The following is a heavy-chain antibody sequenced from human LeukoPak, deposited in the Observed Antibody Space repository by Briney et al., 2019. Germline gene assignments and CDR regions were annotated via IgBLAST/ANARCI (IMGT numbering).Heavy chain of an antibody. CDR2: INHSGST. V-gene: IGHV4-34*01. J-gene: IGHJ6*02. Sequence: SETLSLTCAVYGGSFSGYYWSWIRQPPGKGLEWIGEINHSGSTNYNPSLKSRVTISVDTSENQFSLKLSSVTAADTAVYYCARGQVVPAAIRYYYYYGMDVWGQGTTVTVSS. CDR3: ARGQVVPAAIRYYYYYGMDV. D-gene: IGHD2-2*01. CDR1: GGSFSGYY.